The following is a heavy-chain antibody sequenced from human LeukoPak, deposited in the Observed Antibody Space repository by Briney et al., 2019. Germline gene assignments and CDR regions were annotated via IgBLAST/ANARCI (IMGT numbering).Heavy chain of an antibody. D-gene: IGHD5-12*01. CDR1: GGSISSYY. CDR3: ARMGTIMGGFDY. Sequence: SETLSLTCTVSGGSISSYYWSWIRQPPGKGLEWIGYIYYSGSTNYNPFLKSRVTISVDTSKNQFSLKLSSVTAADTAVYYCARMGTIMGGFDYWGQGTLVTVSS. V-gene: IGHV4-59*01. CDR2: IYYSGST. J-gene: IGHJ4*02.